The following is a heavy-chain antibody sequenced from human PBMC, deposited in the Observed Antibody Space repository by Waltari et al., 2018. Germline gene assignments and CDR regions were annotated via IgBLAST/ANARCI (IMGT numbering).Heavy chain of an antibody. V-gene: IGHV1-2*02. J-gene: IGHJ3*01. D-gene: IGHD3-3*01. CDR1: GYTFSDHY. Sequence: QVHLVQSGAEVRKPGASVRVSCKTSGYTFSDHYIYWVRQAPGQGLEWMGWINPKSGATNPAQKYQGRVTRTTDTSTNTVYMELRRLTSDDTAVYYCARDLFPNFWSGYGFDFWGQGTKVTVSS. CDR3: ARDLFPNFWSGYGFDF. CDR2: INPKSGAT.